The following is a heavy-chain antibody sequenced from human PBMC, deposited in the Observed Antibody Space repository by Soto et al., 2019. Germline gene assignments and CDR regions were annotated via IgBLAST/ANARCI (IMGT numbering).Heavy chain of an antibody. V-gene: IGHV3-13*01. Sequence: EVQLVESGGGLVQPGGSLRLSCAASGFTFSSYDMHWVRQATGKGLEWVSAIGTAGDTYYPGSVKGRFTISRENAKNSLYLQMNSLRAEDTAVYYCARSTFPLYNWIYNYGMDVWGPGTTVNGSS. CDR3: ARSTFPLYNWIYNYGMDV. CDR1: GFTFSSYD. D-gene: IGHD1-1*01. J-gene: IGHJ6*02. CDR2: IGTAGDT.